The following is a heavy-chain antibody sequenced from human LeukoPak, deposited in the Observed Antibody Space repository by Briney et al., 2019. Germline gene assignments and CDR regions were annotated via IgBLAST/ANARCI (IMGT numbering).Heavy chain of an antibody. Sequence: ASVKVSCKAPGYTFTGYYMHWVRQAPGQGLEWMGWINPNSGGTNYAQKFQGRVTMTRDTSISTAYMELSRLRSDDTAVYYCAGIVVVPTGYNWFDPWGQGTLVTVSS. CDR1: GYTFTGYY. CDR2: INPNSGGT. J-gene: IGHJ5*02. D-gene: IGHD2-2*01. CDR3: AGIVVVPTGYNWFDP. V-gene: IGHV1-2*02.